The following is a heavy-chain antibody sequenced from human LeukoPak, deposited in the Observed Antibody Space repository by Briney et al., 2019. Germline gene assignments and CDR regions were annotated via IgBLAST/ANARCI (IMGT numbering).Heavy chain of an antibody. Sequence: SETLSLTCTVSGGSISSSSYYWGWIRQPPGKGLEWIGSIYYSGSTYYNPSLKSRVTISVDTSKNQFSLKLSSVTAADTAVYYCASNPPTGYSSSWAIDYWGQGTLVTVSS. V-gene: IGHV4-39*01. CDR2: IYYSGST. CDR3: ASNPPTGYSSSWAIDY. J-gene: IGHJ4*02. CDR1: GGSISSSSYY. D-gene: IGHD6-13*01.